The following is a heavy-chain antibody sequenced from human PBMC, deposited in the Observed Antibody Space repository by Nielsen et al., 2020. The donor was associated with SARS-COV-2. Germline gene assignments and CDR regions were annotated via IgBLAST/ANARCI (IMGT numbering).Heavy chain of an antibody. J-gene: IGHJ4*02. Sequence: GESLKISCAASGFTFGTHAMNWVRQAPGKGLEWVSGISGSGDNAYYADSVKGRFTISRDNSKNTLYVQMNSLRVEDTAVYYCARWLGFGESLHSFDYWGQGTLVTVSS. CDR1: GFTFGTHA. D-gene: IGHD3-10*01. V-gene: IGHV3-23*01. CDR3: ARWLGFGESLHSFDY. CDR2: ISGSGDNA.